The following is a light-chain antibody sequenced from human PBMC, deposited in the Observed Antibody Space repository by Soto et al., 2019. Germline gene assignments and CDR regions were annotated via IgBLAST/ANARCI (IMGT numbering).Light chain of an antibody. Sequence: DIQMTQSPSTLSASVGDRVTITCRASQNVNKWLAWYQQKPGKAPKLLMYDAYSLESGVPSRFSGSGSGTEFTLTIGSLQPDDFATYYCQHYNSYSEAFGQGTKVDI. J-gene: IGKJ1*01. V-gene: IGKV1-5*01. CDR2: DAY. CDR1: QNVNKW. CDR3: QHYNSYSEA.